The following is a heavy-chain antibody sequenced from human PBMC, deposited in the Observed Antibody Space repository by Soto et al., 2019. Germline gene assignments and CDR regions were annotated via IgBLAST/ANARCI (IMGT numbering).Heavy chain of an antibody. V-gene: IGHV4-34*01. D-gene: IGHD3-9*01. CDR1: GGSFSGYY. CDR2: INHSGST. J-gene: IGHJ6*02. Sequence: GTLSLTCAVYGGSFSGYYWSWIRQPPGKGLEWIGEINHSGSTNYNPSLKSRVTISVDTSKNQFSLKLSSVTAADTAVYYCALILTGYPSNYYYGMDVWGQGTTVTVSS. CDR3: ALILTGYPSNYYYGMDV.